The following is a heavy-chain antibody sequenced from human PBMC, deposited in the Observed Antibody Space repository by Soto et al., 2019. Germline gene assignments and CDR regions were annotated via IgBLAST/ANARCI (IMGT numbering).Heavy chain of an antibody. CDR2: IIPIFGTA. J-gene: IGHJ5*02. CDR1: GGTFSSYA. V-gene: IGHV1-69*13. D-gene: IGHD3-22*01. Sequence: VASVKVSCKASGGTFSSYAISWVRQAPGRGLEWMGGIIPIFGTANYAQKFQGRVTITADESTSTAYMELSSLRSEDTAVYYCARGNYDSSGYRNWFDPWGQGTLVTVSS. CDR3: ARGNYDSSGYRNWFDP.